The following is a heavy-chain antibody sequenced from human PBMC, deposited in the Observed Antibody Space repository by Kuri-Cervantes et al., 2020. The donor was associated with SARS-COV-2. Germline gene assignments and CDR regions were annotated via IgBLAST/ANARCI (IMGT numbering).Heavy chain of an antibody. CDR1: GFTSSSYA. J-gene: IGHJ4*02. Sequence: GESLKISCAASGFTSSSYAMHWVRQAPGKGLEWVAVISYDGSNKYYADSVKGRFTISRDNSKNTLYLQTNSLRAEDTAVYYCARDGLLRFLEWLFMYYFDYWGQGTLVTVSS. D-gene: IGHD3-3*01. CDR3: ARDGLLRFLEWLFMYYFDY. V-gene: IGHV3-30-3*01. CDR2: ISYDGSNK.